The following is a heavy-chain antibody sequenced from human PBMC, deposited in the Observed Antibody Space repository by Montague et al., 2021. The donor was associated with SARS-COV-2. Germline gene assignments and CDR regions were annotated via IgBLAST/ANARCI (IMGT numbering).Heavy chain of an antibody. CDR1: GGAISRYY. J-gene: IGHJ3*02. Sequence: SETLSLTCTVSGGAISRYYWSWIRQPPGKGLEWIWYIYYSGSTNYNPSLKSRVTISVDTSKNQFSLKLSSVTAADTAVYYCARQENSSGWFKPDAFDIWGQGTMVTVSS. D-gene: IGHD6-19*01. CDR3: ARQENSSGWFKPDAFDI. V-gene: IGHV4-59*08. CDR2: IYYSGST.